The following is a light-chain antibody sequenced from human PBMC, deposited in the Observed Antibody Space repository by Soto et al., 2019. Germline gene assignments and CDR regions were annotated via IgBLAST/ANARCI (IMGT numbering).Light chain of an antibody. CDR1: QSISSW. J-gene: IGKJ1*01. V-gene: IGKV1-5*03. Sequence: DIHLTQSPSTLSASVGDRVTITCRASQSISSWLAWYQQKPGKAPKLLIYKASTLESGVPSRFSGSGSGTEFTLTISSLQPDDFATYYCQHWVDYMWTFGQGNKVEIK. CDR2: KAS. CDR3: QHWVDYMWT.